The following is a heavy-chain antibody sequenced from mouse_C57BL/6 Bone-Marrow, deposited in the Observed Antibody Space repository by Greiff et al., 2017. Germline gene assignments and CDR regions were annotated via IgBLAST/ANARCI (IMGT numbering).Heavy chain of an antibody. V-gene: IGHV14-4*01. CDR1: GFNTKDAY. CDR2: IETENGDA. Sequence: VQLQQSGAELVRPGASVKLSCTVSGFNTKDAYMHWVKQRPEQGLEWIGWIETENGDAEYASKFQGKATITADTSSNTAYLQRSSLTSGDTAVYYCTSMPGWGQGTSVPVST. CDR3: TSMPG. J-gene: IGHJ4*01. D-gene: IGHD6-1*01.